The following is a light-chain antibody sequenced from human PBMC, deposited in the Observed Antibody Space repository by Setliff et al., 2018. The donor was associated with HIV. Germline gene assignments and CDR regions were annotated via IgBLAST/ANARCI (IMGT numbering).Light chain of an antibody. V-gene: IGLV2-14*03. Sequence: QSALTQPATVSGSPGQSITISCIGTSSDVGGYDFVSWYQQRPGTAPKLIIFDVSEPPSGVSPRFSGSKSGNTASLTISGLQTEAEADYFCASYRSPATYVFGIGTKVTVL. CDR2: DVS. CDR1: SSDVGGYDF. CDR3: ASYRSPATYV. J-gene: IGLJ1*01.